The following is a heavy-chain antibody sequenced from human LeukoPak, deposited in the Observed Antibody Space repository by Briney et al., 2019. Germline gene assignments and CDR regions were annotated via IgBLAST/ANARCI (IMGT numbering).Heavy chain of an antibody. CDR2: ISYDGSNK. V-gene: IGHV3-30*03. Sequence: GRSLRLSCAASGFTFSSYGMHWVRQAPGKGLEWVAVISYDGSNKYYADSVKGRFTISRDNSKNTLYLQMNSLRAEDTAVYYCARDHITIFGVVISSYYYYGMDVWGQGTTVTVSS. CDR3: ARDHITIFGVVISSYYYYGMDV. CDR1: GFTFSSYG. J-gene: IGHJ6*02. D-gene: IGHD3-3*01.